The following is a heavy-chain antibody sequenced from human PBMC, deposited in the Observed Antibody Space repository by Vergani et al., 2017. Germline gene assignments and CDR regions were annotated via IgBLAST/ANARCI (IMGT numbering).Heavy chain of an antibody. CDR2: IYSGGST. J-gene: IGHJ4*02. D-gene: IGHD3-10*02. V-gene: IGHV3-66*01. Sequence: EVQLVESGGGLVQPGGSLRLSCAASGFTFRSYWMSWVRQAPGKGLEWVSVIYSGGSTYYADSVKGRFTISRDNSKNTLYLQMNSLRAEDTAVYYCAPSYVLGYWGQGTLVTVSS. CDR3: APSYVLGY. CDR1: GFTFRSYW.